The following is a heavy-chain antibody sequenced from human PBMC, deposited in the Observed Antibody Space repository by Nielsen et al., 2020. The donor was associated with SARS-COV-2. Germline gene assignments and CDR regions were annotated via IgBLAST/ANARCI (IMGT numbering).Heavy chain of an antibody. Sequence: GGSLRLSCAASGFTSSNYVMNWVRQSPGKGLEWVSAISASGASTYYADSVKGRFTISRDNSKNTLYLQMNSLRAEDTAVYYCAKGLYYFDYWGQGTLVTVSA. D-gene: IGHD2-8*01. J-gene: IGHJ4*02. CDR3: AKGLYYFDY. V-gene: IGHV3-23*01. CDR2: ISASGAST. CDR1: GFTSSNYV.